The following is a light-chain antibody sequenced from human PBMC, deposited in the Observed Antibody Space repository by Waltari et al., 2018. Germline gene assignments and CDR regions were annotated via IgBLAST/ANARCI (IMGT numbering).Light chain of an antibody. CDR3: SAYAGSNKGV. CDR1: SSDVGRFNY. Sequence: QSALTQPPSASGSPGQSVTISCTGTSSDVGRFNYVSWYQQHPGKAPKLIIFEVSKRPAGVLYRVSGSKAGKPASLTLSGLQAEDEADYYCSAYAGSNKGVFGRGTKVTVL. CDR2: EVS. V-gene: IGLV2-8*01. J-gene: IGLJ1*01.